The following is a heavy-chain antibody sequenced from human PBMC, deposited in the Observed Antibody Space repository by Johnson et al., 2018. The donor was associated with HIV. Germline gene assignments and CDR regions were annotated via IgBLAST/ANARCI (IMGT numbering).Heavy chain of an antibody. Sequence: QVQLVESGGGVVQPGRSLRLSCTASGFNFSTYGMHWVRQAPGKGLEWVAVIWFDGSNKYCAGSGKGGCTVSRDNSKNTLHLRMNSLRTEDTAVYCCAKGICSGDGCSDDGVDIWGQGTMVTVSS. J-gene: IGHJ3*02. CDR1: GFNFSTYG. D-gene: IGHD2-8*02. CDR3: AKGICSGDGCSDDGVDI. V-gene: IGHV3-33*06. CDR2: IWFDGSNK.